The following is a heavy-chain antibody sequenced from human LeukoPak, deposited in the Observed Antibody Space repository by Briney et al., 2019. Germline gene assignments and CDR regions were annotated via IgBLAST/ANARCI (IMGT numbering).Heavy chain of an antibody. CDR1: ARSFRSYY. D-gene: IGHD5-12*01. CDR3: ARHTRPGYSGYENAFDI. V-gene: IGHV4-34*01. Sequence: SQTLSPTCALYARSFRSYYWSWARHPPPNTLQSNGEINHSGTTNYNPSLKSRVTISVDTSKNQFSLKLNSVTAADTAVYYCARHTRPGYSGYENAFDIWGQGTVVTVSS. J-gene: IGHJ3*02. CDR2: INHSGTT.